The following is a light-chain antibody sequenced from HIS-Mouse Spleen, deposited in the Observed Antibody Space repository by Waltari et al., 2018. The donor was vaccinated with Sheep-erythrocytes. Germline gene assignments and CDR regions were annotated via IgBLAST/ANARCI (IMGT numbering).Light chain of an antibody. J-gene: IGLJ2*01. CDR2: QDS. Sequence: SYELTQPPSVSVSPGQTASITCSGDKLGDKYACWYQQKPGQSPVLVIYQDSKRPSGSPGRLSGSNSGTTATLTISGTQAMDEADYYCQAWDSSTAVFGGGTKLTVL. CDR1: KLGDKY. CDR3: QAWDSSTAV. V-gene: IGLV3-1*01.